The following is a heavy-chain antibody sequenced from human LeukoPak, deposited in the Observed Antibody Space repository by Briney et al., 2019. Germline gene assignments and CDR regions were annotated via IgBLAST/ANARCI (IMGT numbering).Heavy chain of an antibody. Sequence: SQTLSLTCAISGYSVSINSAAWNWIRQSPSRGLEWLGRTYYRSKWYNDYAVSVKSRITINPDASKNQFSLQLNSVTPEDTAVYYCAGGEQKVFLLDYWGQGTLVTVSS. CDR3: AGGEQKVFLLDY. V-gene: IGHV6-1*01. D-gene: IGHD3-16*01. CDR1: GYSVSINSAA. CDR2: TYYRSKWYN. J-gene: IGHJ4*02.